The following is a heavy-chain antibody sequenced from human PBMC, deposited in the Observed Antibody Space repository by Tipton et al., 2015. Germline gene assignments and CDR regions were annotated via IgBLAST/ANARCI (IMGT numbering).Heavy chain of an antibody. Sequence: SLRLSCAASGFTFSSYGMHWVRQAPGKGLEWVAVIWYDGGNKYYADSVKGRVTISRDNAKNSLYLQMNSLRVEATAVYYCARDGSYYGVYFDYWGQGTLVTVSS. D-gene: IGHD1-26*01. J-gene: IGHJ4*02. CDR2: IWYDGGNK. CDR1: GFTFSSYG. CDR3: ARDGSYYGVYFDY. V-gene: IGHV3-33*01.